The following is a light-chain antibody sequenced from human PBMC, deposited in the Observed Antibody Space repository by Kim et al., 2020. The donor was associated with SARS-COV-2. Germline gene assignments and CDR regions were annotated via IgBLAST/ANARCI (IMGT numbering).Light chain of an antibody. Sequence: SASVRDRVTITCRASQSINSWLAWYQQKPGKAPNLLIYKASSLESGVPSRFSGSESGTEFTLTISSLQPDDFATYYCHQYDSYPYTFGQGTKLEI. CDR1: QSINSW. CDR3: HQYDSYPYT. V-gene: IGKV1-5*03. CDR2: KAS. J-gene: IGKJ2*01.